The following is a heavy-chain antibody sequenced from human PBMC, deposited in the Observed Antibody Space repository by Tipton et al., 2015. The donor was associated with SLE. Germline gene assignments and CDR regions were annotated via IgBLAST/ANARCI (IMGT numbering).Heavy chain of an antibody. J-gene: IGHJ4*02. CDR2: ISAYNGDT. CDR3: ARAGTMIARGYFDY. Sequence: QSGPEVKKPGASVRVSCKASGYSFTNYGITWVRQAPGQGLEWVGWISAYNGDTKHAEKLQDRVTLTTETSTSTAYMELRSLRYDDTAVYYCARAGTMIARGYFDYWGQGTLVTVSS. CDR1: GYSFTNYG. V-gene: IGHV1-18*01. D-gene: IGHD3-22*01.